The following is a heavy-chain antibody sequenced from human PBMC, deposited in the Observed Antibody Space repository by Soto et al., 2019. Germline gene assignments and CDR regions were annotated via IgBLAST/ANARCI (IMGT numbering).Heavy chain of an antibody. J-gene: IGHJ6*02. D-gene: IGHD1-20*01. CDR1: GGSISSYY. V-gene: IGHV4-59*08. CDR2: IYYSGST. Sequence: SETLSLTCTVSGGSISSYYWSWIRQPPGKGLEWIGYIYYSGSTNYNPSLKSRVTISVDTSKNQFSLKLSSVTAADTAVYYCARYKLPHSYYYYGMDVWGQGTTVTVSS. CDR3: ARYKLPHSYYYYGMDV.